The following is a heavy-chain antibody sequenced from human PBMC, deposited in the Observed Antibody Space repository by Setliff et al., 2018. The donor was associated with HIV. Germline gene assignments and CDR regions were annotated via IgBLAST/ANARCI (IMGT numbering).Heavy chain of an antibody. J-gene: IGHJ4*02. CDR1: GYTFSNYG. V-gene: IGHV1-18*01. CDR2: ISPYNGNT. Sequence: ASVKVSCKASGYTFSNYGISWVRQAPGQGLEWMGWISPYNGNTNYVQKLQGRVTITTDTSTSTAYMELRSLRSDDSALYYCARKPTGSPSDYWGQGTLVTVSS. D-gene: IGHD2-2*01. CDR3: ARKPTGSPSDY.